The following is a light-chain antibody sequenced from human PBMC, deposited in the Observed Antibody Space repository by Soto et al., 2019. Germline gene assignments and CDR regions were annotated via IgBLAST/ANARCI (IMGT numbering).Light chain of an antibody. CDR2: DAS. V-gene: IGKV3-11*01. Sequence: IVLTQSPATLSLSPGERATLSCRASQSVSNYFAWYQQKPGQAPRLLIYDASNRTTGIPARFSGSGSETEFALTISRIGPEDFAVYYCPQPSNWPRTIGQGTKV. J-gene: IGKJ1*01. CDR3: PQPSNWPRT. CDR1: QSVSNY.